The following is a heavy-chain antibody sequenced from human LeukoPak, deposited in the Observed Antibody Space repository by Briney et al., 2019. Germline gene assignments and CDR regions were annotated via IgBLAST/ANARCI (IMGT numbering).Heavy chain of an antibody. CDR2: IYYSGNT. D-gene: IGHD4-11*01. J-gene: IGHJ6*02. CDR1: GGSISSSNYY. Sequence: SETLSLTCTVSGGSISSSNYYWGWISQPPGKGLEWIGSIYYSGNTYYNPSLKSRVTISVDTSKNQFSLKLSSVTAADTAVYYCAKDYSTETSYYYYGMDVWGQGTTVTVSS. V-gene: IGHV4-39*02. CDR3: AKDYSTETSYYYYGMDV.